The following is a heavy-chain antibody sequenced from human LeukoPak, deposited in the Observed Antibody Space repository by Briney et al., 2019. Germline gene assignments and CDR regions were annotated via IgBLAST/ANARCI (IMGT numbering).Heavy chain of an antibody. Sequence: GGSLRLSCAGSGFSFSSYWMHWVRQAPGKGLVWVSRIRTDGGTTYYADSVKGRFTVSRDNAKNTLFLQMNSLRVDDTAIYYCARDWAWGGFDHWGQGALVTVSP. D-gene: IGHD3-16*01. CDR2: IRTDGGTT. V-gene: IGHV3-74*01. J-gene: IGHJ4*02. CDR1: GFSFSSYW. CDR3: ARDWAWGGFDH.